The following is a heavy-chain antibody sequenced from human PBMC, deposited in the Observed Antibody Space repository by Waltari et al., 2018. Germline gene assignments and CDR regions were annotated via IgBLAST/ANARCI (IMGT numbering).Heavy chain of an antibody. Sequence: QLQLQESGPGLVKPSETLSLTCTVSGGSISSSSYYWGWIRQPPGKGLEWIGSIYYSGSTYYNPSLKSRVTITRDTSASTAYMELSSLRSEDTAVYYCARMPLQWLVSLGAFDIWGQGTMVTVSS. CDR2: IYYSGST. D-gene: IGHD6-19*01. V-gene: IGHV4-39*01. CDR1: GGSISSSSYY. CDR3: ARMPLQWLVSLGAFDI. J-gene: IGHJ3*02.